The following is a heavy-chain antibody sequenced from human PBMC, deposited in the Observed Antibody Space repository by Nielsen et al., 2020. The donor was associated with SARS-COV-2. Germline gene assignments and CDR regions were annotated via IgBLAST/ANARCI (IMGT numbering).Heavy chain of an antibody. Sequence: GESLKISCAASGFTFSSYWMSWVRQAPGKGLEWVANIKQDGSEKYYVDSVKGRFTISRDNSKNTLYLQMNSLRAEDTAVYYCAKDLGGYSYADYWGQGTLVTVSS. CDR2: IKQDGSEK. V-gene: IGHV3-7*01. J-gene: IGHJ4*02. D-gene: IGHD5-18*01. CDR3: AKDLGGYSYADY. CDR1: GFTFSSYW.